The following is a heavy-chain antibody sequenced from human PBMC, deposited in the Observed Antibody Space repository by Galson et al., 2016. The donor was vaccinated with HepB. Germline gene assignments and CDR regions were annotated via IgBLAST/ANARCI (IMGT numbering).Heavy chain of an antibody. CDR2: ISSSTSYV. J-gene: IGHJ6*02. D-gene: IGHD2-2*01. CDR3: ARGALPGTLRYFGMDV. V-gene: IGHV3-21*01. CDR1: GFQFSNCS. Sequence: SLRLSCAASGFQFSNCSMNWVRQAPREGLEWVSSISSSTSYVFYADSVKGRFTISRDNAKNSLSLQMDSLRAEDTAVYYCARGALPGTLRYFGMDVWGQGTTVTVSS.